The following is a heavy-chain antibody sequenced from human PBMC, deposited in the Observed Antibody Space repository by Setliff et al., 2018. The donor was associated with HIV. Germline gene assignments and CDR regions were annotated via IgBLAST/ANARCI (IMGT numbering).Heavy chain of an antibody. Sequence: SETLSLTCTVSGGSISEYYWSWIRQPPGKGLEWIGYIDYSGSTNYNASLKSRLILSIDTSKSQFSLKLSSVTAADTAFYYCARIVRWELVATSTFFYYYMDVWGKGTTVTVSS. D-gene: IGHD1-26*01. V-gene: IGHV4-59*08. CDR1: GGSISEYY. CDR2: IDYSGST. CDR3: ARIVRWELVATSTFFYYYMDV. J-gene: IGHJ6*03.